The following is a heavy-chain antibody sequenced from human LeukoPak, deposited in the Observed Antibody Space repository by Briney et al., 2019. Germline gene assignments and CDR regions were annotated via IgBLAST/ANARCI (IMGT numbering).Heavy chain of an antibody. CDR3: ARGHGSSWEYNWFDP. J-gene: IGHJ5*02. Sequence: ASVRVSCKASGYTFTSYYMHWVRQAPGQGLEWMGIINPSGGSTSYAQKFQGRVTMTRDTSTSTVYMELSSLRSEDTAVYYCARGHGSSWEYNWFDPWGQGTLVTVSS. V-gene: IGHV1-46*03. CDR2: INPSGGST. CDR1: GYTFTSYY. D-gene: IGHD6-13*01.